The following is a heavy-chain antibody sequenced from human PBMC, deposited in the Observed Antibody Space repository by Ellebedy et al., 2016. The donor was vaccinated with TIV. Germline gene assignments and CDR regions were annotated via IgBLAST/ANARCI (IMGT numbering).Heavy chain of an antibody. Sequence: MPSETLSLTCTVSSGSISSYYWSWIRQPPGKGLEWIGCIYYSGSTNYNPSLKSRVTISVDTSKNQFSLKLSSVTAADTAVYYCARAVAGTNWFDPWGQGTLVTVSS. J-gene: IGHJ5*02. D-gene: IGHD6-19*01. V-gene: IGHV4-59*01. CDR1: SGSISSYY. CDR3: ARAVAGTNWFDP. CDR2: IYYSGST.